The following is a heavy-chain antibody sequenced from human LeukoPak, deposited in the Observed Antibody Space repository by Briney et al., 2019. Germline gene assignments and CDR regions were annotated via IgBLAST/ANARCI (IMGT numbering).Heavy chain of an antibody. D-gene: IGHD3-16*02. V-gene: IGHV3-30-3*01. CDR2: ISYDGSNK. J-gene: IGHJ1*01. CDR1: GFTFSSYA. CDR3: ARDRPGVWGSYRLFQH. Sequence: GRSLRLSCAASGFTFSSYAMHWVRQAPGKGLEWVAVISYDGSNKYYADSVKGRFTISRDNSKNTLYLQMNSLRAEDTAVYYCARDRPGVWGSYRLFQHWGQGTLVTVSS.